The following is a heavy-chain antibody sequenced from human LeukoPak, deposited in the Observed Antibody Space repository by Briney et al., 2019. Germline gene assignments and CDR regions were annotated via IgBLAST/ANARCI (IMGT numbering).Heavy chain of an antibody. J-gene: IGHJ4*02. V-gene: IGHV3-30*04. CDR2: ISYDGSNK. D-gene: IGHD2-15*01. Sequence: GGSLRLSCAASGFTFSSYAMHWVRQAPGKGLEWEAVISYDGSNKYYADSVKGRFTISRDNSKNTLYLQMNSLRVEDTAVYYCARDRCGGGSCYPNDYWGQGTLVTVSS. CDR1: GFTFSSYA. CDR3: ARDRCGGGSCYPNDY.